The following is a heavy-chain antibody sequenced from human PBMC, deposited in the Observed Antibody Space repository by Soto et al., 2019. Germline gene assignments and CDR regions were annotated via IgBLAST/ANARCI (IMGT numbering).Heavy chain of an antibody. D-gene: IGHD5-18*01. CDR3: ARDSYGQYFYYGMDV. CDR2: INSDGSGT. Sequence: GGSLRLSCAASGFTFSRSWMHWVRQVPGQGLVWVSRINSDGSGTSYADSVKGRFTISRDNAKNTLNLQMNSLRAEDTAVYYCARDSYGQYFYYGMDVWRQGTTVTVSS. CDR1: GFTFSRSW. V-gene: IGHV3-74*01. J-gene: IGHJ6*02.